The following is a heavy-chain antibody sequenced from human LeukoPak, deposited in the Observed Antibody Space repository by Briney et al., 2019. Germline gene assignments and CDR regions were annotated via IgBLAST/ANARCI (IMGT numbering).Heavy chain of an antibody. CDR1: GGSISSGDYY. D-gene: IGHD2-15*01. Sequence: PSQTLSLTCTVSGGSISSGDYYWSWIRQPPGKGLEWIGYIYYSGSTYYNPSLKSRVTISVDTSKNQFSLKLSSETAADTAVYYCARVGRSAYFDYWGQGTLVTVSS. J-gene: IGHJ4*02. V-gene: IGHV4-30-4*08. CDR3: ARVGRSAYFDY. CDR2: IYYSGST.